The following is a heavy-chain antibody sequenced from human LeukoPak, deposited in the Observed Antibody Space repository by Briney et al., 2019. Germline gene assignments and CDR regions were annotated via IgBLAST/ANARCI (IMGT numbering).Heavy chain of an antibody. Sequence: GGSLRLSCAASGFTFSSYWMSWVRQAPGKGLEWVANIKQDGSEKYYVDSVKGRFTISRDNAKNSLYLQMNSRRAEQTAVYYCARDLYSSSWYDAFDIWGKGTMVTVSS. CDR1: GFTFSSYW. J-gene: IGHJ3*02. V-gene: IGHV3-7*04. CDR3: ARDLYSSSWYDAFDI. CDR2: IKQDGSEK. D-gene: IGHD6-13*01.